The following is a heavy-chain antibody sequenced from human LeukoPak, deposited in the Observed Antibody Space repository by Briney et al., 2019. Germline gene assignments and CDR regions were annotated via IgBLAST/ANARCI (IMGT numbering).Heavy chain of an antibody. V-gene: IGHV4-59*01. J-gene: IGHJ4*02. CDR2: IYYSGST. CDR1: GGSISSYY. D-gene: IGHD5-18*01. Sequence: PSETLSLTCIVSGGSISSYYWSWIRQPPGKGLAWIGYIYYSGSTNYNPSLKSRVTISVDTSKNQFSLKLSSVTAADTAVYYCASHVDTAMVTDYWGQGTLVTVSS. CDR3: ASHVDTAMVTDY.